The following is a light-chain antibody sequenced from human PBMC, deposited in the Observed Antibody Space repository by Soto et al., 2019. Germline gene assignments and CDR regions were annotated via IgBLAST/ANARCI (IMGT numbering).Light chain of an antibody. CDR1: QDIGIY. J-gene: IGKJ1*01. V-gene: IGKV1-9*01. CDR2: AAS. CDR3: QQLSSYPVT. Sequence: IQLTQSPSSLSASVGDRVTITCRASQDIGIYLAWYQQKPGKAPNLLIYAASSLQRGVPSRFSGSGSGTDFTLNIRSLQPEDFATYHCQQLSSYPVTFGQGTKVELK.